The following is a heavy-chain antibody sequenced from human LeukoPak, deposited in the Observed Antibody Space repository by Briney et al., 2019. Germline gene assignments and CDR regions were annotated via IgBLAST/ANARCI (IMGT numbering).Heavy chain of an antibody. CDR3: ARDPPYNDFWSDYTIFDP. V-gene: IGHV7-4-1*02. J-gene: IGHJ5*02. Sequence: ASVKVSCKASGYSFTLYAMNWVRQAPGQGLEWMGWINTNTGNPAYAQGFTGRFVFSLDTSVSTAYLQITSLKAEDTAVYYCARDPPYNDFWSDYTIFDPWGQGTLVTVSS. CDR1: GYSFTLYA. CDR2: INTNTGNP. D-gene: IGHD3-3*01.